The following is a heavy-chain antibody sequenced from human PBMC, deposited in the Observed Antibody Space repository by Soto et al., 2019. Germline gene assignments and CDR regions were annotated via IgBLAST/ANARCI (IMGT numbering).Heavy chain of an antibody. Sequence: QVQLVQSGAEVKKPGASVKVSCKASGYTFTSYAMHWVRQAPGQRLEWMGWINAGNGNTKYSQKFQGRVTITRDTSASTAYMELSSLRSEATAVYYCARGFRGGDAAWFDPWGKGTLVTVSS. CDR3: ARGFRGGDAAWFDP. CDR2: INAGNGNT. J-gene: IGHJ5*02. D-gene: IGHD2-21*02. CDR1: GYTFTSYA. V-gene: IGHV1-3*01.